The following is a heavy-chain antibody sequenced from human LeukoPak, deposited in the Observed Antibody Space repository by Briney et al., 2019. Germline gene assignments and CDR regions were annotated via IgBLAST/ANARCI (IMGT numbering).Heavy chain of an antibody. J-gene: IGHJ6*03. D-gene: IGHD3-3*01. V-gene: IGHV4-59*01. CDR2: IYYSGST. CDR3: ARGGEYDFWSGYYTGGYYYYYMDV. CDR1: GGSISSYY. Sequence: SETLSLTCTVSGGSISSYYWSWIRQPPGKGLEWIGYIYYSGSTNYNPSLKSRVTISVDTSKNQFSLKLSSVTAADTAVYYCARGGEYDFWSGYYTGGYYYYYMDVWGKGTTVTVSS.